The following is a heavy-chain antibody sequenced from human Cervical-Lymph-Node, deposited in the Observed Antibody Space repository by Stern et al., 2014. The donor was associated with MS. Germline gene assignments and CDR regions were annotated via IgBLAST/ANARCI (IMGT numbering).Heavy chain of an antibody. V-gene: IGHV1-2*04. D-gene: IGHD2-2*01. CDR2: SNPNSGDT. CDR3: ARSVRLVRSSTNGWLAP. Sequence: QVQLVQSGAEVKKPGASVKISCKASEYTFTGYYIHWGRQAPGHGLEWMGWSNPNSGDTNYAQKFQGWVTMTRDTSIGTAYLELSSLRSNDTAVYYCARSVRLVRSSTNGWLAPWGQGTLVTVSP. CDR1: EYTFTGYY. J-gene: IGHJ5*02.